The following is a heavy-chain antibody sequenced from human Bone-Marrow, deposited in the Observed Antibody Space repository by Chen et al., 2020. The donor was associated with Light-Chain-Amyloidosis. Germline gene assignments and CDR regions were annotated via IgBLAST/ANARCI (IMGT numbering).Heavy chain of an antibody. CDR2: ISDDGSYK. J-gene: IGHJ4*02. CDR1: GFTFSTYD. D-gene: IGHD6-19*01. V-gene: IGHV3-30*03. Sequence: QVQLVEFGGGVVQPGRSLRLSCAASGFTFSTYDMHWVRQAPGKGLEWVAFISDDGSYKDYGDSVKGRFTISRDNSKNTLYLQMNSLRVEDTAVYYCARTDTSNSGWYEGFDYWGQGTLVTVSS. CDR3: ARTDTSNSGWYEGFDY.